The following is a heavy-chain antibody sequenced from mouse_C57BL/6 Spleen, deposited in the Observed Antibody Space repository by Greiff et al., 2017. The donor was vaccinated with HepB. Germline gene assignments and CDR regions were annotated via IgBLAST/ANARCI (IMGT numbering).Heavy chain of an antibody. CDR1: GYTFTSYW. CDR3: ARSLFITTVVAPDY. J-gene: IGHJ2*01. V-gene: IGHV1-72*01. D-gene: IGHD1-1*01. CDR2: IVPNSGGT. Sequence: VQLQQPGAELVKPGASVKLSCKASGYTFTSYWMHWVKQRPGRGLEWIGRIVPNSGGTKYNEKFKSKATLTVDKPSSTAYMQLSSLTSEDSAVYYCARSLFITTVVAPDYWGQGTTLTVSS.